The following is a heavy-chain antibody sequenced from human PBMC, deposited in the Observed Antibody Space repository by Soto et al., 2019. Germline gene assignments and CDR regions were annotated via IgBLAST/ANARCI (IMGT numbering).Heavy chain of an antibody. CDR3: ARDQYYDFLTGYIN. D-gene: IGHD3-9*01. Sequence: PSETLPLSCTVSGGSISSGDCCWSWIRKPPGKGLEWIGYIYYSGSTYYNPSIKSRVTIPVDTSKNQFSLKLRSVTAADTAVYYCARDQYYDFLTGYINWGQGTLVTVSS. CDR1: GGSISSGDCC. J-gene: IGHJ4*02. V-gene: IGHV4-30-4*01. CDR2: IYYSGST.